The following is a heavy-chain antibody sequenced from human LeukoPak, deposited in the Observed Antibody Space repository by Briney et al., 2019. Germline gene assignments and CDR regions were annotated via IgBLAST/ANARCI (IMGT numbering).Heavy chain of an antibody. CDR3: ARDFYGLPGDY. Sequence: GGSLRLSCAASGFTVSSNYMSWVRQAPGKGLEWVAVISYDGSNKYYADSVKGRFTISRDNSKNTLYLQMNSLRAEDTAVYYRARDFYGLPGDYWGQGTLVTVSS. J-gene: IGHJ4*02. CDR1: GFTVSSNY. D-gene: IGHD3-16*01. V-gene: IGHV3-30*03. CDR2: ISYDGSNK.